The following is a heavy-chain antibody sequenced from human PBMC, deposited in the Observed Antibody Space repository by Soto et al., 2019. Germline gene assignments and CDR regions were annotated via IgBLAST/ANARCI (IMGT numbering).Heavy chain of an antibody. CDR2: ISGSGGST. CDR3: ARRSSSWYFDC. V-gene: IGHV3-23*01. CDR1: GFTFSSYA. D-gene: IGHD6-13*01. Sequence: EVQLLESGGGLVQPGGSLRLSCAAAGFTFSSYAMHWVRQAPGKGLEWVSVISGSGGSTYYEDSVKGRFTISSDNSKNPLYLQMNSLRAEDTAVYYCARRSSSWYFDCWGQGTLVTVSS. J-gene: IGHJ4*02.